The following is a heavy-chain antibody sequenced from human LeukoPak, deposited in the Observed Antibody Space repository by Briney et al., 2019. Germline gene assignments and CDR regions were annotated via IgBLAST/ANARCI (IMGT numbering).Heavy chain of an antibody. V-gene: IGHV3-74*01. Sequence: PGGSLRLSCAASGFTLSNYWMHWVRQVPGKGLVWVSHMNSDGSSTSYADSVKGRFTISRDNAKNTLHLQMNSLRAEDTAVYYCARGVGKYYYDSSGYYPSDYWGQGTLVTVSS. D-gene: IGHD3-22*01. J-gene: IGHJ4*02. CDR2: MNSDGSST. CDR3: ARGVGKYYYDSSGYYPSDY. CDR1: GFTLSNYW.